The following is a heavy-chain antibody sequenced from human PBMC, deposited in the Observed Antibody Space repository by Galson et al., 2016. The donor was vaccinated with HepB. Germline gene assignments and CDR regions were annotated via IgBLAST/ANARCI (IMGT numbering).Heavy chain of an antibody. V-gene: IGHV3-23*01. CDR2: ITSSGGT. Sequence: SLRLSCAASGFTFSTCTMTWVRQAPGKGLEWISAITSSGGTYYAGSVKGRFTISRDNYKNTVDLQMNSLRADDTALYYRAREFLGVTATAGFDYWGQGALGSVPS. D-gene: IGHD2-21*02. J-gene: IGHJ4*02. CDR3: AREFLGVTATAGFDY. CDR1: GFTFSTCT.